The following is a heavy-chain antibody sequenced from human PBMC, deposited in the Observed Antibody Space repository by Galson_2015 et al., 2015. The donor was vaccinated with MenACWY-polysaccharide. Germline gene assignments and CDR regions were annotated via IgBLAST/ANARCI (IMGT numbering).Heavy chain of an antibody. CDR3: SKGGASSSWSTGVDY. Sequence: SLRLSCAASGFSFSTYGMSWVRQAPGKGLEWVSGIGNDGSLYYEDSLKSRFTITRENSKNTLYLQMNNLRAEDKAVYYCSKGGASSSWSTGVDYWGQGTLITVSS. CDR1: GFSFSTYG. CDR2: IGNDGSL. D-gene: IGHD6-13*01. V-gene: IGHV3-23*01. J-gene: IGHJ4*02.